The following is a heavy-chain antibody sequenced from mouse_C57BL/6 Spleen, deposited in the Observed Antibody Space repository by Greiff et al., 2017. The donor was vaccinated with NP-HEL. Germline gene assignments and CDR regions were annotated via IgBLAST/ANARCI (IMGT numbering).Heavy chain of an antibody. CDR1: GYSITSGYF. Sequence: EVKLMESGPGLVKPSQSLSLTCSVTGYSITSGYFWNWIRQFPGNQLEWMGYISYDGSNNYNPSLKNRISITLDTSKNQFFLKLNSVTTEDTATYYCAITGTYYFDYWGQGTTLTVSS. V-gene: IGHV3-6*01. J-gene: IGHJ2*01. CDR2: ISYDGSN. CDR3: AITGTYYFDY. D-gene: IGHD4-1*01.